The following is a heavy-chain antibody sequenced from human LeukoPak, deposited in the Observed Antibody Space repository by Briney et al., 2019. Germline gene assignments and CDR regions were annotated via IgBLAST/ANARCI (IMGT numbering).Heavy chain of an antibody. CDR1: GFTFSSYA. J-gene: IGHJ2*01. V-gene: IGHV3-23*01. CDR3: AKSDVLRFLEWLHYFDL. Sequence: GGSLRLSCAASGFTFSSYAVSWVRQAPGKGLEWVSAISGSGGSTYYADSVKGRFTISRDNSKNTLYLQMNSLRAEDTAVYYCAKSDVLRFLEWLHYFDLWGRGTLVTVSS. CDR2: ISGSGGST. D-gene: IGHD3-3*01.